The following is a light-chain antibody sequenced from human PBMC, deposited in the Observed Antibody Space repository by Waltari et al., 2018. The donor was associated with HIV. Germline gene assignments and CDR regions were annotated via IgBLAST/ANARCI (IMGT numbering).Light chain of an antibody. Sequence: QSVLTQPPSASGTPGQRVTISCSGSSSNIGKNYVYWYQQLPGAAPQLLIYRNNQRPSGVPDRFSGSKSGTSASLAISGLRSEDEADYYCAAWDDSLSVVFGGGTKLTVL. CDR3: AAWDDSLSVV. CDR1: SSNIGKNY. J-gene: IGLJ2*01. CDR2: RNN. V-gene: IGLV1-47*01.